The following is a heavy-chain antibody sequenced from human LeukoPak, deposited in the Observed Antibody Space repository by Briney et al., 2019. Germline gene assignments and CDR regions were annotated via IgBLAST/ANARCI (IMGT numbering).Heavy chain of an antibody. CDR2: MNPNSGNT. V-gene: IGHV1-8*01. Sequence: ASVKVSCKASGYTFTSYDINWVRQATGQGLEWMGWMNPNSGNTGYAQKFRGRVTMTRNSSISTAYMELSSLRAEDTAVYYCATKDGSSGYFDYWGQGTLVTVSS. J-gene: IGHJ4*02. CDR1: GYTFTSYD. CDR3: ATKDGSSGYFDY. D-gene: IGHD6-19*01.